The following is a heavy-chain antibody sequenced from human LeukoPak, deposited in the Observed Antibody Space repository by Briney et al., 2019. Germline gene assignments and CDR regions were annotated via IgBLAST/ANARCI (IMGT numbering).Heavy chain of an antibody. D-gene: IGHD6-13*01. J-gene: IGHJ4*02. V-gene: IGHV1-2*02. CDR2: INPNSGGT. Sequence: ASVKVSCKASGGTFSSYAISWVRQAPGQGLEWMGWINPNSGGTNYAQKFQGRVTMTRDTSISTAYMELSRLRSDDTAVYYCARESDSSSFDYWGQGTLVTVSS. CDR1: GGTFSSYA. CDR3: ARESDSSSFDY.